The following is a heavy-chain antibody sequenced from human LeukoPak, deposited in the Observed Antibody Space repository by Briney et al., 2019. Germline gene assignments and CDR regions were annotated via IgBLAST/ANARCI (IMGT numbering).Heavy chain of an antibody. V-gene: IGHV3-21*01. J-gene: IGHJ3*02. CDR1: GFTFSSYS. CDR3: AREGDYDAFDI. CDR2: ISSSSSYI. Sequence: GGSLRLSCAASGFTFSSYSMNWVRQAPGKGLEWVSSISSSSSYIYYADSVKGRFTISRDNAKNSLYLQMNGLRAEDTAVYYCAREGDYDAFDIWGQGTMVTVSS. D-gene: IGHD4-17*01.